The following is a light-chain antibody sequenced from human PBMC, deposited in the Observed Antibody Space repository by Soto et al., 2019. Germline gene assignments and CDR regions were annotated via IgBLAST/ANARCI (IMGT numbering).Light chain of an antibody. CDR2: SNN. CDR3: AAWDDSLNGVV. Sequence: QLVLTQPPSASGTPGQRVTISCSGSSSNIGSNTVNWYQQLPGTAPKLLIYSNNQRPSGVPDRFSGSKSGTSASLAISGLQSEEEADDYCAAWDDSLNGVVFGGGTKLTVL. J-gene: IGLJ2*01. V-gene: IGLV1-44*01. CDR1: SSNIGSNT.